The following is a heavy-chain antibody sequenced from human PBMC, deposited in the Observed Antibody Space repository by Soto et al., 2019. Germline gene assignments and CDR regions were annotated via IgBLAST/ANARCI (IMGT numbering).Heavy chain of an antibody. Sequence: GASVKVSCKASGYTFTSYGISWVRQAPGQGLEWMGWISAYNGNTNYAQKLQGRVTVTTDTSTSTAYMELRSLRSDDTAVYYCATGVGYYYDSSGTFDYWGQGTLVTVSS. D-gene: IGHD3-22*01. CDR1: GYTFTSYG. CDR3: ATGVGYYYDSSGTFDY. V-gene: IGHV1-18*01. CDR2: ISAYNGNT. J-gene: IGHJ4*02.